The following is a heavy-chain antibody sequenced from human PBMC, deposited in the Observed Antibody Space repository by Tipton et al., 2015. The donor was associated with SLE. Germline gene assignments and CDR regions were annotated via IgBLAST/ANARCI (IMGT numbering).Heavy chain of an antibody. V-gene: IGHV3-49*03. J-gene: IGHJ4*02. D-gene: IGHD2-15*01. CDR2: IRSKDYGGTP. Sequence: SLRLSCTASGFTFGDSAMTWFRQTPGKGLEWVGFIRSKDYGGTPEYAASVRGRFTISRDDFKSIAYLQMNGLKTEDTAVYYCTRMTCSGGTCPDEFWGQGTLVTVSS. CDR1: GFTFGDSA. CDR3: TRMTCSGGTCPDEF.